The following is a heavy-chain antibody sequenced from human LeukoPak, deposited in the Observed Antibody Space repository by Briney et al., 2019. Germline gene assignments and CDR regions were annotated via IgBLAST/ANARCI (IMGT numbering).Heavy chain of an antibody. D-gene: IGHD3-16*02. V-gene: IGHV4-38-2*01. CDR2: IYHSGST. CDR3: ARHYDYVWGSYRFDY. CDR1: GYSISSGYY. J-gene: IGHJ4*02. Sequence: SETLSLTCAVSGYSISSGYYWGWIRQPPGKGLEWIASIYHSGSTYYNPSLKSRVTISVDTSKNQFSLKLSSVTAADTAVYYCARHYDYVWGSYRFDYWGQGTLVTVSS.